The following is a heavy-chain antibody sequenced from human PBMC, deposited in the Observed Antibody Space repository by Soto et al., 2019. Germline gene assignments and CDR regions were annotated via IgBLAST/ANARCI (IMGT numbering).Heavy chain of an antibody. CDR2: ISYTGANT. J-gene: IGHJ4*02. CDR1: GFSFGRYA. Sequence: GWSLRLSCVASGFSFGRYAMHWVRQPPGRGLEWVAVISYTGANTYYVGSVRGRFTISRDNSKNTLYLQMNSLRAEDKAMYYCAKHMDDSGYFYVEGADHWGQGTLVTVSS. V-gene: IGHV3-30*18. D-gene: IGHD3-22*01. CDR3: AKHMDDSGYFYVEGADH.